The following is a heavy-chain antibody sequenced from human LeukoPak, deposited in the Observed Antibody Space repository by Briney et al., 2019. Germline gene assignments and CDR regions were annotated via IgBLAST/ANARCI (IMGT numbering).Heavy chain of an antibody. CDR1: GGSISSYY. D-gene: IGHD6-13*01. CDR3: ATGYSSSWYGY. CDR2: IYYSGST. J-gene: IGHJ4*02. Sequence: PSETQSLTCTVSGGSISSYYWSWIRQPPGKGLEWIGYIYYSGSTNYNPSLKSRVAISVDTSKNQFSLKLSSVTAADTAVYYCATGYSSSWYGYWGQGTLVTVSS. V-gene: IGHV4-59*01.